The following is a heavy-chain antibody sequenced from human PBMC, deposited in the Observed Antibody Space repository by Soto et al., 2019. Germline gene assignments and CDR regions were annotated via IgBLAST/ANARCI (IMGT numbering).Heavy chain of an antibody. CDR1: GFTFSSYA. D-gene: IGHD3-22*01. J-gene: IGHJ4*02. V-gene: IGHV3-23*01. CDR2: ISGSGGST. Sequence: EVQLLESGGGLVQPGGSLRLSCAASGFTFSSYAMSWVRQAPGKGLEWVSAISGSGGSTYYADSVKGRFTISRDNSKNPLYLQLNSLRAEDTAVDYCAKPIVVVPGAAFDYWGQGTLVTVSS. CDR3: AKPIVVVPGAAFDY.